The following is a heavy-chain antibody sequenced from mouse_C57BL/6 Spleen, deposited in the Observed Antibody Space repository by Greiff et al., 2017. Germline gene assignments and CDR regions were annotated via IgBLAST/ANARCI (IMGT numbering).Heavy chain of an antibody. D-gene: IGHD2-4*01. J-gene: IGHJ1*03. CDR2: IDPNSGGT. Sequence: QVQLQQPGAELVKPGASVKLSCKASGYTFTSYWMHWVKQRPGRGLEWIGRIDPNSGGTKYNEKFKSKATLTVDKPSSTAYMQLSSLTSEDSAVYYGARGLIYDDYDYWYFDVWGTGTTVTVSS. CDR1: GYTFTSYW. V-gene: IGHV1-72*01. CDR3: ARGLIYDDYDYWYFDV.